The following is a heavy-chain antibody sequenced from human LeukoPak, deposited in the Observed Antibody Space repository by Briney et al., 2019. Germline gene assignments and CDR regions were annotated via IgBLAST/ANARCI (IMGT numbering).Heavy chain of an antibody. J-gene: IGHJ4*02. V-gene: IGHV3-74*01. Sequence: GGSLRLSCAASGFTFSSYSMNWVRQAPGKGLEWVSHINSDGSWTSYADSVKGRFTISKDNAKNTVYLQMNSLRAEDTAVYYCVSFYETYWGRGTLVTVSS. CDR2: INSDGSWT. D-gene: IGHD2/OR15-2a*01. CDR3: VSFYETY. CDR1: GFTFSSYS.